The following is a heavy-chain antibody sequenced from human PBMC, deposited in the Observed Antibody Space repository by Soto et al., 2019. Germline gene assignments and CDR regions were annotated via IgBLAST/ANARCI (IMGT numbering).Heavy chain of an antibody. CDR1: GYTFTNYG. D-gene: IGHD2-15*01. CDR3: ARDPGAASFDF. J-gene: IGHJ4*02. Sequence: QVHLVQSGAEVKKSGASVKVSCKASGYTFTNYGISWVRQAPGEGLEWVGWINTSNDNKLYAQKLQGRLTLTTDTSTSTAYMDLTTLRSDDTAVYFCARDPGAASFDFWAQGTLVTVSS. V-gene: IGHV1-18*01. CDR2: INTSNDNK.